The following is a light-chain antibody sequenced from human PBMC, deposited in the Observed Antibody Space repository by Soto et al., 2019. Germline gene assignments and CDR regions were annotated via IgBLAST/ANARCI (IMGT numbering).Light chain of an antibody. CDR1: SSNIGSNY. Sequence: QSVLTQPPSASGTPGQRVTISCSGSSSNIGSNYVYWYQQLPGTAPKLLIYRNNQRPSGVPDRFSGSKSGTSASLAISGLLSEDEADYYCATWDDTHYVFGTGTKLTVL. J-gene: IGLJ1*01. CDR3: ATWDDTHYV. V-gene: IGLV1-47*01. CDR2: RNN.